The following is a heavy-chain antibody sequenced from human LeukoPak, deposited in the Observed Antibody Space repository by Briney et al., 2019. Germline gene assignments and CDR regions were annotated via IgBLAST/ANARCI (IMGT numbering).Heavy chain of an antibody. CDR2: INPNSGGT. V-gene: IGHV1-2*02. CDR1: GYTFTGYY. J-gene: IGHJ4*02. Sequence: ASVKVSCKASGYTFTGYYMHWVRQAPGQGLEWMGWINPNSGGTNYAQKFQGRVTMTRDTSISTAYMELSRLRSDDTAVYYCARVFELTGTTGGDYWGQRTLVTVSS. CDR3: ARVFELTGTTGGDY. D-gene: IGHD1-7*01.